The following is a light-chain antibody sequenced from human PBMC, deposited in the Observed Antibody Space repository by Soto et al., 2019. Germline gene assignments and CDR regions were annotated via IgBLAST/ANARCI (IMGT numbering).Light chain of an antibody. J-gene: IGKJ1*01. Sequence: IVLTQSPGTLSLSPGDRATLSCRASHSMSNSNLAWYQHKPGQAPRLLIYGAYNRATGIQDRFSGSGSGTDFTLTISRLEPEDFAVYYCQQYGRSPTTFGQGTKVDIK. CDR3: QQYGRSPTT. CDR1: HSMSNSN. CDR2: GAY. V-gene: IGKV3-20*01.